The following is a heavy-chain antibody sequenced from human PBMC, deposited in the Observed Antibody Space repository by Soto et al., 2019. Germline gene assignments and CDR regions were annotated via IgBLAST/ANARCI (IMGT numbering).Heavy chain of an antibody. J-gene: IGHJ6*02. CDR3: ARAAPGMDV. CDR1: GFTLSSFA. V-gene: IGHV3-30-3*01. CDR2: ISNDGSNE. Sequence: QEQLVESGGGVVQPGRSLRLSCAASGFTLSSFAMHWVRQAPGKGLEWVTLISNDGSNEHYADSVRSRFTISRDNSKHMLYLQMSSLRAEDTAVYYCARAAPGMDVWGQGTTVTVSS.